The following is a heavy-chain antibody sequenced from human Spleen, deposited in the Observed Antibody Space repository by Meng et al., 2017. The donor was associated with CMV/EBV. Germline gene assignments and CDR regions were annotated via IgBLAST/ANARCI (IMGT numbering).Heavy chain of an antibody. CDR2: INHNRGT. CDR1: GGSVCDYY. Sequence: QGQLHQWGAGLLKASGTLSLSWAVYGGSVCDYYWRWIRQPPGKGLDWIGEINHNRGTNYNPSFKSRVTITIDTSKNQFSLNLSSVTAADTAVYYCARERGRDGTNNFDFWGQGTLVTVSS. V-gene: IGHV4-34*01. CDR3: ARERGRDGTNNFDF. J-gene: IGHJ4*02. D-gene: IGHD5-24*01.